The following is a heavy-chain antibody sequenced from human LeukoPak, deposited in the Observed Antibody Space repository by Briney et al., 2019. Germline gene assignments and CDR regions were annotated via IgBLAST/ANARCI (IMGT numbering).Heavy chain of an antibody. Sequence: PGGSLRHSCAASGFTFSSYAMSWVRQAPGKGLEWVSAISGSGGSTYYADSVKGRFTISRDNSKNTLYLQMNSLRAEDTAVYYCARDVWGASYSMLDYWGQGTLVTVSS. J-gene: IGHJ4*02. CDR2: ISGSGGST. CDR1: GFTFSSYA. V-gene: IGHV3-23*01. CDR3: ARDVWGASYSMLDY. D-gene: IGHD3-16*01.